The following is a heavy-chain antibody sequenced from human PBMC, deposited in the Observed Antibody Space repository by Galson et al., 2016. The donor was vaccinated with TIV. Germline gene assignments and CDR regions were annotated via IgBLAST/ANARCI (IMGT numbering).Heavy chain of an antibody. J-gene: IGHJ4*02. V-gene: IGHV1-69*13. Sequence: SVKVSCKASGGTFSSYVFNWVRLAPGQGLEWMGGIIPLFRTTNYAQKFQGRVTITADESTGTAYLELRSLRSDDTAVYFCGRVGPFQFDSSGFTANWGQGTLVTVSS. CDR1: GGTFSSYV. D-gene: IGHD3-22*01. CDR3: GRVGPFQFDSSGFTAN. CDR2: IIPLFRTT.